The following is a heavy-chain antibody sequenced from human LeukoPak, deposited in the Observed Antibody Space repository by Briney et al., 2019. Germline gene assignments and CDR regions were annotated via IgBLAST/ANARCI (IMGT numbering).Heavy chain of an antibody. Sequence: PSETLSLTCTVSGGCINSSNYYWAWIRQPPGKGLEWIGSMYYSGSTYYNPSLKSRVTISVDTSKNQFSLNLSSVTAADTAMYYCARAVLATKSEHWFDSWGQGTLVTVSS. J-gene: IGHJ5*01. D-gene: IGHD2-8*01. V-gene: IGHV4-39*07. CDR1: GGCINSSNYY. CDR2: MYYSGST. CDR3: ARAVLATKSEHWFDS.